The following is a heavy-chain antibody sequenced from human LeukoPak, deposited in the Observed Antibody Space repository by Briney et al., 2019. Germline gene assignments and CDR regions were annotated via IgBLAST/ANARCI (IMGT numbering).Heavy chain of an antibody. V-gene: IGHV1-69*04. CDR1: GGTFSSYA. J-gene: IGHJ4*02. Sequence: SVKVSCKASGGTFSSYAISWVRQAPGQGLEWMGRIIPILGIANYAQKFQGRVTITADKSTSTAYMELRSLRSDDTAVYYCARDRGYFDWLTARIEFDYWGQGTLVTVSS. CDR3: ARDRGYFDWLTARIEFDY. D-gene: IGHD3-9*01. CDR2: IIPILGIA.